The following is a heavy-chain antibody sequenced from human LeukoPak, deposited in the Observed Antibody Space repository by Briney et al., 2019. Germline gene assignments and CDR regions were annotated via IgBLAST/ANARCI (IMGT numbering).Heavy chain of an antibody. CDR2: IYSGGST. V-gene: IGHV3-66*01. CDR3: ARAADYDFWSGYYQTPYGMDV. J-gene: IGHJ6*02. Sequence: PGGSLRLSGAASGFTVSSNYMRWVPQAPGKGLEWVSVIYSGGSTYYADSVKGRFTISRDNSKNTLYLQMNSLRAEDTAVYYCARAADYDFWSGYYQTPYGMDVWGQGTTVTVSS. D-gene: IGHD3-3*01. CDR1: GFTVSSNY.